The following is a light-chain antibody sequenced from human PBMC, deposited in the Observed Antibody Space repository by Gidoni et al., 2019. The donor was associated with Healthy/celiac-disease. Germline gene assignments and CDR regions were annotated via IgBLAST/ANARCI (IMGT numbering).Light chain of an antibody. CDR3: PQSYSTPPT. CDR1: PSLSSY. V-gene: IGKV1-39*01. CDR2: ASS. J-gene: IGKJ1*01. Sequence: DIQLTQSPSSLYASVGDRVLITCRASPSLSSYLNWYQQKPGKATKLLIYASSSLQSGVSSRFSGSGSWTDFTLTISSLQPEDFATYYCPQSYSTPPTFGQGTKVEIK.